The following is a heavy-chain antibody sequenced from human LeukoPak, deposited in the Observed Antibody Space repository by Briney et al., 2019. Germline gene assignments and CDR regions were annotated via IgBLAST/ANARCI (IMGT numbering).Heavy chain of an antibody. CDR1: ADSFSSHY. CDR3: ARDLVTVTKGYDI. J-gene: IGHJ3*02. Sequence: SSETLSLTCAVSADSFSSHYWTWIRQPPGKGLEWIGYISYIGSTNYNPSLKSQVTISIDTSKNQFSLKLTSVTAADTAVYYCARDLVTVTKGYDIWGQGTMVSVSS. V-gene: IGHV4-59*11. CDR2: ISYIGST. D-gene: IGHD4-17*01.